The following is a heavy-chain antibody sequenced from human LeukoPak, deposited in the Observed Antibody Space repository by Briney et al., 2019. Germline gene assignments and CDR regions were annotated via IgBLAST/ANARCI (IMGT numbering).Heavy chain of an antibody. CDR1: GFTFSSYG. V-gene: IGHV1-2*02. D-gene: IGHD3-10*01. Sequence: PGGSLRLSCAASGFTFSSYGMHWVRQAPGQGLEWMGWINPNSGGTNYAQKFQGRVTMTRDTSISTAYMELSRLRSDDTAVYYCASGVKSTGAFDIWGQGTMVTVSS. CDR2: INPNSGGT. J-gene: IGHJ3*02. CDR3: ASGVKSTGAFDI.